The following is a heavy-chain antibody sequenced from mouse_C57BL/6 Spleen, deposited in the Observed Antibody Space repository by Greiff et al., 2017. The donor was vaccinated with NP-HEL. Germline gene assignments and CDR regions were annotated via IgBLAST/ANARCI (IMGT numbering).Heavy chain of an antibody. Sequence: QVQLQQSGAELVKPGASVKISCKASGYAFSSYWMNWVKQRPGKGLEWIGQIYPGDGDTNYNGKFKGKATLTADKSSSTAYLQLSSLTSEDSAVYFCAGSGGSGPFYFDYWGKGTTLTVSS. D-gene: IGHD3-2*02. V-gene: IGHV1-80*01. CDR3: AGSGGSGPFYFDY. J-gene: IGHJ2*01. CDR1: GYAFSSYW. CDR2: IYPGDGDT.